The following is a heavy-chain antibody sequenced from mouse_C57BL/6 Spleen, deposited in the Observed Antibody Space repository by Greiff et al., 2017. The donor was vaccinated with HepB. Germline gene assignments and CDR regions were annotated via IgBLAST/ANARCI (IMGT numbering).Heavy chain of an antibody. CDR1: GYAFSSSW. V-gene: IGHV1-82*01. CDR2: IYPGDGDT. D-gene: IGHD4-1*01. CDR3: ARRVDWAMDD. J-gene: IGHJ4*01. Sequence: QVQLQQSGPELVKPGDSVKISCKASGYAFSSSWMNWVKQRPGKGLEWIGRIYPGDGDTNYNGTFKGKATLTADKASSTAYMQLSSLTSEDSAVYFCARRVDWAMDDWGQGTSVTVAS.